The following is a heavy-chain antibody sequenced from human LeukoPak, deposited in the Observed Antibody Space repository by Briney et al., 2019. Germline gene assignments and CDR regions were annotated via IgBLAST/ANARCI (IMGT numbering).Heavy chain of an antibody. Sequence: GGSLRLSCAVSGFSFTSYAMHWVRQAPGKRLEWVAFIRDDGNNIHYADSVKDRFTISRDNSKNTLYLQMNSLRVEDTAVYYCAKEGAPLGGRPDYWGQGTLVTVSS. D-gene: IGHD3-16*01. J-gene: IGHJ4*02. CDR2: IRDDGNNI. CDR3: AKEGAPLGGRPDY. CDR1: GFSFTSYA. V-gene: IGHV3-30*02.